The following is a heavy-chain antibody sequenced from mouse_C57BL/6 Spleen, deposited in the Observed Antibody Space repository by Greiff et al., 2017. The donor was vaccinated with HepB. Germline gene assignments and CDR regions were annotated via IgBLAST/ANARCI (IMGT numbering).Heavy chain of an antibody. V-gene: IGHV1-50*01. Sequence: QVQLQQPGAELVKPGASVKLSCKASGYTFTSYWMQWVKQRPGQGLEWIGEIDPSDSYTNYNQKFKGKATLTVDTSSSTAYMQLSSLTSEDSAVYYCAREGGLLQKDFGYWGQGTTLTVSS. J-gene: IGHJ2*01. CDR3: AREGGLLQKDFGY. CDR2: IDPSDSYT. D-gene: IGHD2-3*01. CDR1: GYTFTSYW.